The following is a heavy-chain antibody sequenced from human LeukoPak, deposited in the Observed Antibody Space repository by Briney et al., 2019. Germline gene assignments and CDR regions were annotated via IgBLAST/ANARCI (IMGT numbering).Heavy chain of an antibody. CDR1: GFTFSGYG. D-gene: IGHD6-19*01. CDR2: IWFGGSNK. J-gene: IGHJ4*02. V-gene: IGHV3-33*01. Sequence: GGSLRLSCAASGFTFSGYGMHWVRQAPGKGLEWVAVIWFGGSNKYYADSVKGRFTISRDNSKNTLYLQMNSLRAEDTAVYYCARERGSVAGTLDTDYWGQGTLVTVSS. CDR3: ARERGSVAGTLDTDY.